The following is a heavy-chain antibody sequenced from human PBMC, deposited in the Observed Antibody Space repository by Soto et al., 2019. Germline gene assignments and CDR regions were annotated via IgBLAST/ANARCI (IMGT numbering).Heavy chain of an antibody. D-gene: IGHD4-17*01. CDR1: GGSFSSYY. Sequence: PSETLSLTCAVSGGSFSSYYWSWIRPPPGEGLEWIGSIYYSGSTNYNPSLKSRVTISIDTSKSLFSLKLSSLTSADTAVYFCARAYYGDYPYFDYWGQGALVTVSS. CDR3: ARAYYGDYPYFDY. CDR2: IYYSGST. V-gene: IGHV4-59*01. J-gene: IGHJ4*02.